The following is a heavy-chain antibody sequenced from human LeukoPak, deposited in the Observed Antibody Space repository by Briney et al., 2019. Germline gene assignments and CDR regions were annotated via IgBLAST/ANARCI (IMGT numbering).Heavy chain of an antibody. V-gene: IGHV4-39*07. Sequence: PSETLSLTCTVSGGSITSSSYYWGWIRQPPGKGLEWIGSVYYSGNTYYNSSLKSRVTISVDTSKNQFSLKLSSVTAADTAVYYCASGRRVPAAIKPHDYWGQGTLVTVSS. CDR2: VYYSGNT. CDR3: ASGRRVPAAIKPHDY. J-gene: IGHJ4*02. CDR1: GGSITSSSYY. D-gene: IGHD2-2*02.